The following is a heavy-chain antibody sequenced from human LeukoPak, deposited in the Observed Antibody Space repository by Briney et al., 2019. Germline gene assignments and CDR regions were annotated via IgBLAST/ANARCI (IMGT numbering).Heavy chain of an antibody. Sequence: GASVTVSYKASRYTFTNYYMHWVRQAPGQGLEWMGMINPSGGSTSYAQKFQGRVTITRDMSASTVYMELTSLRSEDTDVYYCARDLRITIFGVVIPWAFDIWGQGTMVTVSS. J-gene: IGHJ3*02. CDR3: ARDLRITIFGVVIPWAFDI. CDR1: RYTFTNYY. D-gene: IGHD3-3*01. CDR2: INPSGGST. V-gene: IGHV1-46*01.